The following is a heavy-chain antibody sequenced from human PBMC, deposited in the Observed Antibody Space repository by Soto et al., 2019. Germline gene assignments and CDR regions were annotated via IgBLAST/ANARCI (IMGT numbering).Heavy chain of an antibody. V-gene: IGHV4-34*01. CDR3: ARESHDILTGPPWVWYFDL. D-gene: IGHD3-9*01. J-gene: IGHJ2*01. Sequence: QVQLQQWGAGPLRPLETLSLTCGVSGGSFSGYYWAWIRQSPGKGLEWIGEINDRGSINYNPSVKSRVSISIHTSKNQYPLNLRAVTAADTAVYYCARESHDILTGPPWVWYFDLWGRGTLVTVSS. CDR2: INDRGSI. CDR1: GGSFSGYY.